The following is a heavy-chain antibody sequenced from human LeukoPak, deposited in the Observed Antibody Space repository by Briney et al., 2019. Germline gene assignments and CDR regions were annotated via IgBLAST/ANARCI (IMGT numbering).Heavy chain of an antibody. Sequence: ASVKVSCKASGYTFTTYGISWVRQAPGQGLEWMGWISPYNGNTNYAQKLQGRVNMTTDTSTSTAYMELRSLRSDDTAVYYCARDPAIAVAGKGYFQHWGQGTLVTVSS. CDR3: ARDPAIAVAGKGYFQH. J-gene: IGHJ1*01. V-gene: IGHV1-18*01. CDR2: ISPYNGNT. CDR1: GYTFTTYG. D-gene: IGHD6-19*01.